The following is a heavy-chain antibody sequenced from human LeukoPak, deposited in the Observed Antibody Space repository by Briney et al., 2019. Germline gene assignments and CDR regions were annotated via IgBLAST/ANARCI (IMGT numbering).Heavy chain of an antibody. CDR3: ARSSGALENAFDI. V-gene: IGHV3-13*01. CDR2: IGTSGAT. D-gene: IGHD7-27*01. CDR1: GFTFSSYD. J-gene: IGHJ3*02. Sequence: PGGSLRLSCAASGFTFSSYDMHWVRQATGKGLEWVSGIGTSGATYYLGSVKGRFTISRENAKNSLYLQMNSLRAGDTAVYYCARSSGALENAFDIWGQGTTVTVSS.